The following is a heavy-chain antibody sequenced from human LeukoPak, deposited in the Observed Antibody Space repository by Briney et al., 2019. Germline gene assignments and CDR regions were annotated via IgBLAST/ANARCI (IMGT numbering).Heavy chain of an antibody. CDR1: GGSFGRYA. Sequence: SVKVSCKAPGGSFGRYAISWVRQAPGQGLERMGGIVPILGTANYAQKFQGRVTITADDSTGTAYMELTSLRSADTAVYYCARDVSSGWLDYWGQGTLVTVSS. CDR3: ARDVSSGWLDY. J-gene: IGHJ4*02. D-gene: IGHD6-19*01. CDR2: IVPILGTA. V-gene: IGHV1-69*13.